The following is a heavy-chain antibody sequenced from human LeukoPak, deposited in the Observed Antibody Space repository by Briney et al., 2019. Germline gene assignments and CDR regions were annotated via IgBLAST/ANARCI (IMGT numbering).Heavy chain of an antibody. CDR3: ARDGRGYCSSTSCSNWFDP. D-gene: IGHD2-2*01. Sequence: SETLSLTCAVFGGSFSGYYWSWIRQPPGRGLEWIGEINHSGSTKYNPSLKSRVTISVDTSKNQFSLKLSSVTAADTAVYYCARDGRGYCSSTSCSNWFDPWGQGTLVTVSS. V-gene: IGHV4-34*01. CDR1: GGSFSGYY. CDR2: INHSGST. J-gene: IGHJ5*02.